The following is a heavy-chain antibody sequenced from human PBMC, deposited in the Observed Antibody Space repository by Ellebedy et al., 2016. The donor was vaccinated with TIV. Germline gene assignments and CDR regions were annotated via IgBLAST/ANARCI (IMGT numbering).Heavy chain of an antibody. V-gene: IGHV3-23*01. Sequence: GESLKISCAASGFTFSTYPMNWVRQAPGKGLEWVSIFSANGGTTYYADSVKGRFTISRDNSKNTLFLPMSSLRAKDTAVYFCARRSTDFAFDSWGQGTLVTVSS. J-gene: IGHJ4*02. CDR3: ARRSTDFAFDS. CDR2: FSANGGTT. D-gene: IGHD3/OR15-3a*01. CDR1: GFTFSTYP.